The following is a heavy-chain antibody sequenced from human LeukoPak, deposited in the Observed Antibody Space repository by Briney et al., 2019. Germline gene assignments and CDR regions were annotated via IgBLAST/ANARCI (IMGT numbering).Heavy chain of an antibody. V-gene: IGHV3-33*08. D-gene: IGHD6-19*01. Sequence: PGGSLRLSCAASGFTFSDHYMDWVRQAPGKGLEWVAVIWYDGSKKNYADSVKGRFTISRDNSKNTLNLQMTSLRAEDTAVYYCARVSEDYSSGWYEEYFQYWGQGTLVIVSS. CDR3: ARVSEDYSSGWYEEYFQY. J-gene: IGHJ1*01. CDR2: IWYDGSKK. CDR1: GFTFSDHY.